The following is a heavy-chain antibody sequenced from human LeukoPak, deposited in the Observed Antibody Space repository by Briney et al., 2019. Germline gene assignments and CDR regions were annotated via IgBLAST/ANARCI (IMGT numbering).Heavy chain of an antibody. J-gene: IGHJ4*02. CDR3: ARKVAATRNFDY. D-gene: IGHD2-15*01. Sequence: SETLSLTCTVSGGSISSYYWSWIRQPPGKGLEWIGYIYYSGSTNYNPSLKSRVTISVDTSKNQFSLKLSSVTAADTAVYYCARKVAATRNFDYWGQGTLVTVSS. V-gene: IGHV4-59*12. CDR1: GGSISSYY. CDR2: IYYSGST.